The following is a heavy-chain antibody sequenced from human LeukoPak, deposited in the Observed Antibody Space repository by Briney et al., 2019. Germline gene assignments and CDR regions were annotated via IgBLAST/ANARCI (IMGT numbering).Heavy chain of an antibody. CDR1: GYTFTGYY. Sequence: ASVKVSCKASGYTFTGYYMHWVRQAPGQGLEWMGWINPNSGGTNYAQKFQGRVTMTRDTSISTAYMELSRLRADDTAVYYCARDRRVYYDSSGYSWWSFDYWGQGTLVTVSS. D-gene: IGHD3-22*01. CDR2: INPNSGGT. CDR3: ARDRRVYYDSSGYSWWSFDY. J-gene: IGHJ4*02. V-gene: IGHV1-2*02.